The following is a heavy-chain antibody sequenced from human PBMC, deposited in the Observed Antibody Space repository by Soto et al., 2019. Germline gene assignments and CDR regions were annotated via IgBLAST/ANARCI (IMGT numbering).Heavy chain of an antibody. V-gene: IGHV4-31*03. CDR2: IYYSGSR. Sequence: SETLSLTCSVSGGSINTVGYYWTWIRQQPGKGLEWIGYIYYSGSRDYNPSLKSRVSMSVDASKNLFSLNLTSVTAADTAVYYCAKESGGYDSSTRYGLDVRGQGTTVTVS. D-gene: IGHD6-25*01. CDR3: AKESGGYDSSTRYGLDV. J-gene: IGHJ6*02. CDR1: GGSINTVGYY.